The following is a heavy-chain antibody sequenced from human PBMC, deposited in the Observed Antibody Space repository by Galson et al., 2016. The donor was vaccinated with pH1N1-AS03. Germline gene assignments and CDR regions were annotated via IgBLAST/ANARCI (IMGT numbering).Heavy chain of an antibody. CDR1: GYIFTTYG. J-gene: IGHJ4*02. Sequence: SVKVSCKASGYIFTTYGIKWVRQAPGQGLEWMGWISVYPGKTNYAQNLQDRVTMTRDTSTSTAYMELRSLRSDDTAVYYCARGGDSSDIWGQGTLVTVSS. CDR3: ARGGDSSDI. D-gene: IGHD3-3*01. CDR2: ISVYPGKT. V-gene: IGHV1-18*01.